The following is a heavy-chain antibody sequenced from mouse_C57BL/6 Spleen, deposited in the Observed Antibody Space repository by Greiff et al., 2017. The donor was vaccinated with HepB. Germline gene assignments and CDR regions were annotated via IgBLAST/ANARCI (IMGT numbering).Heavy chain of an antibody. D-gene: IGHD1-1*01. J-gene: IGHJ3*01. CDR2: IYPGDGDT. CDR1: GYAFSSSW. Sequence: QVQLQQSGPELVKPGASVKISCKASGYAFSSSWMNWVKQRPGKGLEWIGRIYPGDGDTNYNGKLKGKATLTADKSSSTAYMQLSSLTSEDSAVYFCAREGNYYYGSSSSFFAYWGQGTLVTVSA. V-gene: IGHV1-82*01. CDR3: AREGNYYYGSSSSFFAY.